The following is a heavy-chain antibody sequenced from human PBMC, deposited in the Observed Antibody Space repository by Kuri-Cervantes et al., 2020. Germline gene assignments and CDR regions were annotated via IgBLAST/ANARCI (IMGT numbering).Heavy chain of an antibody. CDR3: AKDYGEGPAVTANWYFDL. Sequence: GGSLRLSCAASGVTFSSYGMHWVRQAPGKGLEWVAVIWYDGSNKYYADSVKGRFTISRDNSKNSLYLQMNSLRAEDTAVYYCAKDYGEGPAVTANWYFDLWGRGTLVTVSS. CDR2: IWYDGSNK. CDR1: GVTFSSYG. V-gene: IGHV3-33*06. J-gene: IGHJ2*01. D-gene: IGHD2-21*02.